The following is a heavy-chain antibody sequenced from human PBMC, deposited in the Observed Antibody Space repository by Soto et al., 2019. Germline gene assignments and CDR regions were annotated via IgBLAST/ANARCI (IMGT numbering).Heavy chain of an antibody. CDR3: ARVGYYYDSSGYYLSFDY. CDR1: GYTFTSYD. J-gene: IGHJ4*02. D-gene: IGHD3-22*01. CDR2: MNPNSGNT. V-gene: IGHV1-8*01. Sequence: ASVKVSCKASGYTFTSYDINCVRQATGQELEWMGWMNPNSGNTGYAQKFQGRVTMTRNTSISTAYMELSSLRSEDTAVYYCARVGYYYDSSGYYLSFDYWGQGTLVTVSS.